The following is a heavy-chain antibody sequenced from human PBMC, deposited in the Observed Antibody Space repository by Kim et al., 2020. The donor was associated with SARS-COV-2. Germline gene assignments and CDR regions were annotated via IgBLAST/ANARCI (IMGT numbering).Heavy chain of an antibody. CDR3: AKDLSGSGSQPYYYYYGMDV. J-gene: IGHJ6*02. Sequence: GGSLRLSCAASGFTFSSYGMHWVRQAPGKGLAWVAVISYDGSNKYYADSVKGRFTISRDNSKNTLYLQMNSPRAEDTAVYYCAKDLSGSGSQPYYYYYGMDVWGQGTTVTVSS. D-gene: IGHD3-10*01. V-gene: IGHV3-30*18. CDR2: ISYDGSNK. CDR1: GFTFSSYG.